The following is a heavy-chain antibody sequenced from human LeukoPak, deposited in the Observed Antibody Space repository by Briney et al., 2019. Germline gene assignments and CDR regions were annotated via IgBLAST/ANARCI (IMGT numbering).Heavy chain of an antibody. CDR1: VGSLSSYY. D-gene: IGHD2-15*01. CDR3: ARQIYSNWFDP. V-gene: IGHV4-59*08. Sequence: PSETLSLTCTVSVGSLSSYYWSWIPEPPGKGLEWIGYIYYRGSTNSNPSLKSRVTISVDTSKNQISLKWSSVTAADTAVYYCARQIYSNWFDPWGQGTLVTVSS. CDR2: IYYRGST. J-gene: IGHJ5*02.